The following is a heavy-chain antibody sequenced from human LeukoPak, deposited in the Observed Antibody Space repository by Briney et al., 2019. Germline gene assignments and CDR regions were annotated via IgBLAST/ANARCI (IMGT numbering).Heavy chain of an antibody. CDR1: GFTFSNYA. CDR2: ISSNGGST. CDR3: ARAPYYYDSSGPDY. J-gene: IGHJ4*02. D-gene: IGHD3-22*01. V-gene: IGHV3-64*01. Sequence: PGGSLRLSCAASGFTFSNYAMHCVRQAPGKGLEYVSAISSNGGSTYYANSVKGRFTISRDNSKNTLYLQMGSLRAEDMAVYYCARAPYYYDSSGPDYWGQGTLVTVSS.